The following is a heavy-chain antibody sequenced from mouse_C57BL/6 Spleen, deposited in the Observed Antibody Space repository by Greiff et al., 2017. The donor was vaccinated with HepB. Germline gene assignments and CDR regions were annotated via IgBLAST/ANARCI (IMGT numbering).Heavy chain of an antibody. J-gene: IGHJ4*01. CDR3: ARSRGDSSGYAMDY. CDR1: GYTFTSYW. D-gene: IGHD3-2*02. V-gene: IGHV1-64*01. Sequence: VQLQQPGAELVKPGASVKLSCKASGYTFTSYWMHWVKQRPGQGLEWIGMIHPNSGSTNYNEKFKSKATLTVDKSSSTAYMQLSSLTSEDSAVYYCARSRGDSSGYAMDYWGQGTSVTVSS. CDR2: IHPNSGST.